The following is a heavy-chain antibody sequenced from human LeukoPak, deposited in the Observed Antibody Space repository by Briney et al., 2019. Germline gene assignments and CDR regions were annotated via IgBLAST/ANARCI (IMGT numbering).Heavy chain of an antibody. Sequence: ASVNVSCKASGYTFTIYYMHWVRQAPGQGLEWMGIINPSGGSTSYAQKFQGRVTMTRDMSTSTVYMELSSLRSEDTAVYYCARDLGGIYGDPWGQGTLVTVSS. CDR3: ARDLGGIYGDP. J-gene: IGHJ5*02. CDR2: INPSGGST. CDR1: GYTFTIYY. V-gene: IGHV1-46*01. D-gene: IGHD6-13*01.